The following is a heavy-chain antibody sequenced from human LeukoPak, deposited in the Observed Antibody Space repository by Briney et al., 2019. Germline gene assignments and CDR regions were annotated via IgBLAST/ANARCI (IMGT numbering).Heavy chain of an antibody. CDR1: GFTFSSYS. CDR3: ARGRHIVVVTAEDY. D-gene: IGHD2-21*02. J-gene: IGHJ4*02. Sequence: GGSLRLSCAASGFTFSSYSMNWVRQAPGKGLEWVSSISSSSYIYSADSVKGRFTISRDNAKNSLYLQMNSLRAEDTAVYYCARGRHIVVVTAEDYWGQGTLVTVSS. CDR2: ISSSSYI. V-gene: IGHV3-21*01.